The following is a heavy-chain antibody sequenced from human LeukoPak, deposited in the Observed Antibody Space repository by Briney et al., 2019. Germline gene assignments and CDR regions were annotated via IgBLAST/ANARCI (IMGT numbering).Heavy chain of an antibody. CDR1: GESFSGYY. Sequence: SETLSLTCAVYGESFSGYYWSWIRQPPGKGREWIGEINDSGGSNYNTTLKSRVTISVDTSKNQFSLKLRAVTAADTAVYYCARDSGGWSLDYWGQGTLATVSS. CDR2: INDSGGS. D-gene: IGHD6-19*01. J-gene: IGHJ4*02. CDR3: ARDSGGWSLDY. V-gene: IGHV4-34*01.